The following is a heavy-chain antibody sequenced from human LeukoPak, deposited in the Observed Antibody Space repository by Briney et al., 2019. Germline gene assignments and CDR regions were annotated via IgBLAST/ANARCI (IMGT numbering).Heavy chain of an antibody. J-gene: IGHJ4*02. CDR2: IYYSGST. D-gene: IGHD6-13*01. Sequence: SETLSLTCTVSGGSISSHYWSWIRQPPGKGLEWIGYIYYSGSTNYNPSLKSRATMSVDTSKNQFSLKLSSVTAADTAVYYCARGGAAAAADYWGQGTLVTVSS. CDR1: GGSISSHY. V-gene: IGHV4-59*11. CDR3: ARGGAAAAADY.